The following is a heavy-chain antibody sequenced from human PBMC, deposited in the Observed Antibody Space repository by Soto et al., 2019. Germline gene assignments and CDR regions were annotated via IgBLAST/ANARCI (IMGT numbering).Heavy chain of an antibody. CDR1: GDSVSTNSAT. CDR3: ARLVGTSGLDP. V-gene: IGHV6-1*01. Sequence: QVQLQQSGPGLVKPSQTLSLTCAISGDSVSTNSATWDWIRQSPSRGLEWLGRTYYRSKWYNDYAVFVKGRITTPPDPPNNLFSLQRNSVTPDDTAVYYCARLVGTSGLDPWGQGTLVTVSS. CDR2: TYYRSKWYN. D-gene: IGHD2-2*01. J-gene: IGHJ5*02.